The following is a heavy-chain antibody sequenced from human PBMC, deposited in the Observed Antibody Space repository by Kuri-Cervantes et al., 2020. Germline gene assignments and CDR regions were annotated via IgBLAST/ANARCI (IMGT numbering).Heavy chain of an antibody. D-gene: IGHD7-27*01. V-gene: IGHV3-7*01. J-gene: IGHJ2*01. CDR2: IKQDGSEK. CDR3: ARAEDWGTPWCFDL. Sequence: GGSLRLSCAASGFTFSSYWMSWVRQAPGKGLEWVANIKQDGSEKYYVDSVKGRFTISRDNAKNSLYLQMNSLRAEDTAVYYCARAEDWGTPWCFDLWGRGTLVTVSS. CDR1: GFTFSSYW.